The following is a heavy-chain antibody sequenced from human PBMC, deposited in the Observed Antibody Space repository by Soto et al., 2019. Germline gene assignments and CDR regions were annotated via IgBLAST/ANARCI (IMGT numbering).Heavy chain of an antibody. CDR3: AKDFIAHNGVWEAFEL. J-gene: IGHJ3*01. Sequence: PGGSLRLSCAASGFTFRYYTMNWVRQAPGKGLEWVSGLVGSGDDIYYAASVRGRFTVSRDNSKNMLFLQMNSLRAEDTAIYYCAKDFIAHNGVWEAFELWGQGTKVTVSS. CDR1: GFTFRYYT. D-gene: IGHD2-8*01. V-gene: IGHV3-23*01. CDR2: LVGSGDDI.